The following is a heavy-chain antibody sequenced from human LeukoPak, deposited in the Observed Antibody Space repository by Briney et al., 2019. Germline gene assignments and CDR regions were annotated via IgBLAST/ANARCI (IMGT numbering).Heavy chain of an antibody. CDR3: ARGLTCSSTSCSGGDDAFDI. Sequence: NPSETLSLTCAVYGGSFSGYYWSWIRQPPGKGLEWIGEINHSGSTNYNPSLKSRVTISVDTSKNQFSLKLSSVTAADTAVYYCARGLTCSSTSCSGGDDAFDIWGQGTMVTVSS. D-gene: IGHD2-2*01. CDR2: INHSGST. V-gene: IGHV4-34*01. J-gene: IGHJ3*02. CDR1: GGSFSGYY.